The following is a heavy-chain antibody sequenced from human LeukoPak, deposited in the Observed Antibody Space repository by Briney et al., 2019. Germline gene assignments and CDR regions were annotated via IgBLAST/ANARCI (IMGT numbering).Heavy chain of an antibody. CDR1: GYTFTSYG. V-gene: IGHV1-18*01. CDR3: ARCIVDAWLVQYCYYMDV. Sequence: ASVKVSCKASGYTFTSYGISWVRQAPGQGLEWMGWISAYNGNTNYAQKLQGRVTMTTDTSTSTAYMELRSLRSDDTAVYYCARCIVDAWLVQYCYYMDVWGEGTTVTISS. CDR2: ISAYNGNT. J-gene: IGHJ6*03. D-gene: IGHD6-19*01.